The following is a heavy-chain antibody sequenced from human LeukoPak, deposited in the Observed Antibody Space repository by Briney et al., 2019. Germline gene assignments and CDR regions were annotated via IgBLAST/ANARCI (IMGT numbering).Heavy chain of an antibody. J-gene: IGHJ4*02. V-gene: IGHV4-30-2*01. Sequence: SETLSLTCAVSGGSLSSGGYSWSWIRQPPGKGLEWIGYIYHSESTYYNPSLKSRVTISLNRSKNQFSLSLASVTAADTAVYYCARASTDYVFDYWGQGTLVTVSS. D-gene: IGHD4/OR15-4a*01. CDR3: ARASTDYVFDY. CDR2: IYHSEST. CDR1: GGSLSSGGYS.